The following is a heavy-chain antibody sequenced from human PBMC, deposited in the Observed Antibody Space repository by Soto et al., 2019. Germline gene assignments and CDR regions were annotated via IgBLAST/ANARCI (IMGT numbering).Heavy chain of an antibody. CDR2: ISSSGSTI. Sequence: PGGALRLSRLTPGFNFSELYLRWIPPGPGKGLEWVSYISSSGSTIYYADSVKGRFTISRDNAKNSLYLQMNSLRAEDTAVYYCARDLGDYGDYADYWGQGTLVTVSS. D-gene: IGHD4-17*01. CDR3: ARDLGDYGDYADY. CDR1: GFNFSELY. J-gene: IGHJ4*02. V-gene: IGHV3-11*01.